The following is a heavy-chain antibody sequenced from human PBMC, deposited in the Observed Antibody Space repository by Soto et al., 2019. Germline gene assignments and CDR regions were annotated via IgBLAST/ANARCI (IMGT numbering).Heavy chain of an antibody. D-gene: IGHD3-22*01. V-gene: IGHV4-30-4*01. CDR1: GGSINSGNSY. Sequence: SETLSLTCTVSGGSINSGNSYWSWIRQPPGKGLEWIGFIYYRGSTYYNPTLQSRVAMSIDTSKNQFSLKLSSVTAADTAVYYCAREKIDSSGYYFDYWGQGTLVTVSS. CDR3: AREKIDSSGYYFDY. J-gene: IGHJ4*02. CDR2: IYYRGST.